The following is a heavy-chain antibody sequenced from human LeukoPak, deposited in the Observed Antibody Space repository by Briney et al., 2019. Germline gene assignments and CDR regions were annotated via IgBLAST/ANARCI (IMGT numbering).Heavy chain of an antibody. CDR3: ARAAGPHSWPFDY. CDR2: INTNTGNP. Sequence: ASGKVACKASGYTVTSYAMNWVRQAPGQGLEWMGWINTNTGNPTYAQGFTGRFVFSLDTSVSTAYLQISSLKAEDTAVHSCARAAGPHSWPFDYWGQGTLVTVSS. J-gene: IGHJ4*02. V-gene: IGHV7-4-1*02. D-gene: IGHD6-13*01. CDR1: GYTVTSYA.